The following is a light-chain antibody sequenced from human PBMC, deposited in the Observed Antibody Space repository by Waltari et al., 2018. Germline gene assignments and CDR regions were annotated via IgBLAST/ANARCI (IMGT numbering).Light chain of an antibody. CDR1: SSDVGGYNY. Sequence: QSALTQAASVSGSPGQSITISCTGTSSDVGGYNYVSWYQQHPGKAPKLMIYEVSNRPSGDSSRFSGSKSGNTASLTISVLQAEDEADYYCTSYTSRGTVVFGGGTKLTVL. CDR2: EVS. J-gene: IGLJ2*01. V-gene: IGLV2-14*01. CDR3: TSYTSRGTVV.